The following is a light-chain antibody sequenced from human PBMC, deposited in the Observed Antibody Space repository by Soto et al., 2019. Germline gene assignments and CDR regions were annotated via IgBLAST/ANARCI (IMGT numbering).Light chain of an antibody. J-gene: IGLJ1*01. Sequence: QSALTQPASVSGSPGQSITLSCAGTTNDIGSYNYVSWFQQHPGEAPKLIIFEVTHRPSGISTRFSGSKSGNTASLTISDLQAEDEALYYCSSYTSTSALYVFGTGTKLTVL. CDR1: TNDIGSYNY. CDR2: EVT. V-gene: IGLV2-14*01. CDR3: SSYTSTSALYV.